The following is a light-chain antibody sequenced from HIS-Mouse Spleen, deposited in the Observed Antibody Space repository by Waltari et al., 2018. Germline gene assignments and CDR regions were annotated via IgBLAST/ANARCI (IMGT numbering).Light chain of an antibody. J-gene: IGKJ1*01. CDR3: QQRSNWWT. V-gene: IGKV3-11*01. CDR1: QSVSSY. Sequence: DIVLTQSPATLSLSPGERATISCRASQSVSSYLAWYQQKPGQAPRLLIYDASNRATGIPARFSGSGSGTDFTLTISSLEPEDFAVYYCQQRSNWWTFGQGTKVEIK. CDR2: DAS.